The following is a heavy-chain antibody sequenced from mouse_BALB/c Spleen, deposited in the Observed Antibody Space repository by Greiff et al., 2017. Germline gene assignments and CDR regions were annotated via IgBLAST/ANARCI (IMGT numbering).Heavy chain of an antibody. CDR2: ISSGGSYT. Sequence: EVMLVESGGGLVKPGGSLKLSCAASGFTFSSYTMSWVRQTPEKRLEWVATISSGGSYTYYPDSVKGRFTISRDNAKNTLYLQMSSLKSEDTAMYYCTTYDYDEAWFAYWGQGTLVTVSA. V-gene: IGHV5-6-4*01. D-gene: IGHD2-4*01. CDR3: TTYDYDEAWFAY. J-gene: IGHJ3*01. CDR1: GFTFSSYT.